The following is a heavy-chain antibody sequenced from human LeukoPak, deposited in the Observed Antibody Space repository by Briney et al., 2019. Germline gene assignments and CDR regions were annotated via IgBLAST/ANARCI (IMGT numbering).Heavy chain of an antibody. CDR3: ARAASCGGDCSSSYLQH. CDR1: EFAFSDFY. CDR2: ISSSSSHT. V-gene: IGHV3-11*06. J-gene: IGHJ1*01. Sequence: GGSLRLSCGASEFAFSDFYMTWIRQAPGKGLEWVSYISSSSSHTNYADSVKGRFTISRDNAKNSLYLQMNSLRAEDMAVYYCARAASCGGDCSSSYLQHWGQGTLVTVSS. D-gene: IGHD2-21*02.